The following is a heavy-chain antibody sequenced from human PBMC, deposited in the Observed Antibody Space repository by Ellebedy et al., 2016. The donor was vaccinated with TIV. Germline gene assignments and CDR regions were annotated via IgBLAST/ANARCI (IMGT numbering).Heavy chain of an antibody. J-gene: IGHJ4*02. CDR2: IYYSGTT. CDR1: GGSISSSSFY. D-gene: IGHD1-1*01. CDR3: ARVLRGGRAGDYFDY. V-gene: IGHV4-39*07. Sequence: MPSETLSLTCTVSGGSISSSSFYRGWIRQPPGKGLEWIGNIYYSGTTYYSPSLKSRVTISVDTSKNQFSLNLNSVTAADTAVYYCARVLRGGRAGDYFDYWGQGTLVTVSS.